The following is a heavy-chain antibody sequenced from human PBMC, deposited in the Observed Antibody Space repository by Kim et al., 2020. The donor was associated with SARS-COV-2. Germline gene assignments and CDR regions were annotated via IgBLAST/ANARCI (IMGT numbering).Heavy chain of an antibody. D-gene: IGHD6-19*01. Sequence: GGSLRLSCAASGFRFSGYSMTWVRQAPGKGLEWVLEISGSGGGSNSIDSVKGRFIISRDNSKNTLYLQMNFLRVEDTAVYYCVKGGWLDEWGQGALVTVS. V-gene: IGHV3-23*01. CDR2: ISGSGGGS. CDR3: VKGGWLDE. J-gene: IGHJ4*02. CDR1: GFRFSGYS.